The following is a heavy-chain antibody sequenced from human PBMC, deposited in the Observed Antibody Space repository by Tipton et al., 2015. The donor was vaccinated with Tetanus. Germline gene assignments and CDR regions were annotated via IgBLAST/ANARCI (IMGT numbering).Heavy chain of an antibody. D-gene: IGHD3-10*01. CDR2: INSGST. J-gene: IGHJ3*02. Sequence: TLSLTCAVYGASFSDYYWSWIRQSPVKGLEWIGYINSGSTHYNPSLKSRVTISVDTSKNQFSLKLTSVTTADTAVYFRARDELFFSGGEDHAAFDIWGQGTLVTVSS. V-gene: IGHV4-59*01. CDR3: ARDELFFSGGEDHAAFDI. CDR1: GASFSDYY.